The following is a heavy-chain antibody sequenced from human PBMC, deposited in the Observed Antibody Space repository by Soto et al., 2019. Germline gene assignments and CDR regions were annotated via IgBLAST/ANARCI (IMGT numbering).Heavy chain of an antibody. V-gene: IGHV1-69*01. CDR1: GDTFSSYA. CDR2: IIPIFGTA. Sequence: QVQLLQSGAEVKKPGSSVKVSCKASGDTFSSYAISWVRQAPRQGLEWMGGIIPIFGTANYAQKFQGRVTITADESTSTAYMELSSLRSEDTAVYYCATHQYYYGSGSYYNCSTPYNYGMDVWGQGTTVTVSS. CDR3: ATHQYYYGSGSYYNCSTPYNYGMDV. J-gene: IGHJ6*02. D-gene: IGHD3-10*01.